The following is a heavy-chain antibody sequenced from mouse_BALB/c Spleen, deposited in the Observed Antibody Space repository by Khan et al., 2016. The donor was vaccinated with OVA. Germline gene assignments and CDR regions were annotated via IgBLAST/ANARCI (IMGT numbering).Heavy chain of an antibody. Sequence: QVQLQQPGAELAKPGASVKMSCKASGYTFINYWILWVKQRLGQGLVWIGYFNPSTGYTEYNQNFKDKATLTADKSSSTAYMQLSSLTSDDTTVYYCARRGLRWDIDYWGQGTTLTVSS. CDR1: GYTFINYW. V-gene: IGHV1-7*01. D-gene: IGHD1-1*01. J-gene: IGHJ2*01. CDR3: ARRGLRWDIDY. CDR2: FNPSTGYT.